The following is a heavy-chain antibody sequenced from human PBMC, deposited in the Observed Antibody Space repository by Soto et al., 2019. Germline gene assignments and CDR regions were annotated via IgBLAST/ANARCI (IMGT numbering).Heavy chain of an antibody. CDR3: ARDLTWFGELFLDWFDP. D-gene: IGHD3-10*01. V-gene: IGHV3-21*01. CDR2: ISSSSYI. CDR1: GFTFSSYS. Sequence: GALRLSCAASGFTFSSYSMNWVRQAPGKGLEWVSSISSSSYIYYADSVKGRFTIPRDNAKNSLYLQMNSLRAEDTAVYYCARDLTWFGELFLDWFDPWGQGTLVTVSS. J-gene: IGHJ5*02.